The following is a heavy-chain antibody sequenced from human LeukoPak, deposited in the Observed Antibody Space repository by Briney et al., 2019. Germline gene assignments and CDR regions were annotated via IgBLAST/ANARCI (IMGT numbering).Heavy chain of an antibody. CDR1: GITFSSNW. V-gene: IGHV3-7*05. J-gene: IGHJ3*02. CDR3: ARGGGLDI. CDR2: IKQDGSEK. Sequence: GGSLRLSCAASGITFSSNWMHWVRQAPGKGLEWVANIKQDGSEKYYVDSVKGRFTISRDNAKNSLYLQMNSLRAEDTVVYYCARGGGLDIWGQGTMVTVSS.